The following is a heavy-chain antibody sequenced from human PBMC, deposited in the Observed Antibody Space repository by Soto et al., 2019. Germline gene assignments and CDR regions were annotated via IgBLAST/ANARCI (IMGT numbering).Heavy chain of an antibody. CDR2: ISHSGNT. D-gene: IGHD2-8*02. CDR1: GDSISSGAYF. CDR3: ARENYNDAVCTFPAWFDG. V-gene: IGHV4-31*01. Sequence: QVQLQESGTGLVQPSQTLSLTCSVSGDSISSGAYFWSWIRHLPGKGLEWLGSISHSGNTFLRPSLRNERSMSIYRSQNRFAVQLPSVTVVDTAVLYWARENYNDAVCTFPAWFDGWGRATQVTASS. J-gene: IGHJ5*02.